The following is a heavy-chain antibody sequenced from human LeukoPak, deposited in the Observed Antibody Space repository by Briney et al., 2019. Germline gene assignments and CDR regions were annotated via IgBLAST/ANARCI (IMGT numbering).Heavy chain of an antibody. CDR2: IYGSGST. J-gene: IGHJ5*02. CDR1: GGSISRYY. D-gene: IGHD4-17*01. V-gene: IGHV4-4*07. Sequence: SETLSLTCTVSGGSISRYYWSWVRQPAGKGLQWIGRIYGSGSTTYNPSLKSRVTMSVDTSKNQFSLKLSSVTAADTAVYYCARDSLRVTVTTAYNWFDPWGQGTLVTVSS. CDR3: ARDSLRVTVTTAYNWFDP.